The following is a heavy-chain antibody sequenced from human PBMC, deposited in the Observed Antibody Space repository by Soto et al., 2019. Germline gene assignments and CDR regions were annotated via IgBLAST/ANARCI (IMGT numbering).Heavy chain of an antibody. D-gene: IGHD2-15*01. Sequence: QVQLVESGGGVVQPGRSLRLSCAASGFTFRSDGMHWVRQAPGKGLEWVAVIWYDGSNKYYADSVQGRFTISRDNSKNTLYLQMNSLRAEDTAVYYCARDECSGGSCYLDYWGQGTLVTVS. CDR3: ARDECSGGSCYLDY. V-gene: IGHV3-33*01. CDR2: IWYDGSNK. J-gene: IGHJ4*02. CDR1: GFTFRSDG.